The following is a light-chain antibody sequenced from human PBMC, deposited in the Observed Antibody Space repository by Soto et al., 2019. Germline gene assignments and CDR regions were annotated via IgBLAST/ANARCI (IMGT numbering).Light chain of an antibody. Sequence: EIVVTQSPATLSVSPGERATLSCRASQSVSSKLAWYMQKRGQAPRLLIYGASTRATGIPTRFSGSGSGTEFTRTISSLQSEDFAVYYCQQYNNWPLTFGGGTKVEIK. CDR2: GAS. CDR3: QQYNNWPLT. J-gene: IGKJ4*01. V-gene: IGKV3-15*01. CDR1: QSVSSK.